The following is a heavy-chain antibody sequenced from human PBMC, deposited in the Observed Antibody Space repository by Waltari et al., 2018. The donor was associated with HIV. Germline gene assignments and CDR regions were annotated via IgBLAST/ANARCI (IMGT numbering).Heavy chain of an antibody. CDR1: GGSISSSSYY. CDR3: ARRSYYDSSGYYFDY. Sequence: QLQLQESGPGLVKPSETLSLTCTVSGGSISSSSYYWGWIRQPPGTRLEWIGSIYYSGSTYSYPSLKSLVTISVDTSKNEFSLKLSSVTAADTAVYYCARRSYYDSSGYYFDYWGQGTLVTVSS. CDR2: IYYSGST. J-gene: IGHJ4*02. V-gene: IGHV4-39*01. D-gene: IGHD3-22*01.